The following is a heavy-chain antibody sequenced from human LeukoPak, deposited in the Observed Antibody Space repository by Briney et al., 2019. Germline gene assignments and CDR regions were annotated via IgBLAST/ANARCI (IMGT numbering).Heavy chain of an antibody. CDR2: INPNSGGT. Sequence: GASVKVSCKASGYTFTSYGISWVRQAPGQGREWMGWINPNSGGTNYAQKFQGRVTMTRDTSISTAYMELSRLRSDDTAVYYCARCYYGSGYNWFDPWGQGTLVTVSS. D-gene: IGHD3-10*01. CDR3: ARCYYGSGYNWFDP. J-gene: IGHJ5*02. V-gene: IGHV1-2*02. CDR1: GYTFTSYG.